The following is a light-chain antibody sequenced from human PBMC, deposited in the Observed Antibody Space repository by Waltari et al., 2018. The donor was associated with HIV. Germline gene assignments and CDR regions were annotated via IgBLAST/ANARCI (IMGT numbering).Light chain of an antibody. Sequence: QPFFTQPPSVSPSPGPNVPIACSGSGTNVGRPDVSWYQQFPGKAPRLLIYENNRRASEVPGRFSGSKSGPTATLDISGLQTGDEADYYCGTKDDNVILGLFGTGTWVTVL. CDR2: ENN. CDR3: GTKDDNVILGL. CDR1: GTNVGRPD. V-gene: IGLV1-51*02. J-gene: IGLJ1*01.